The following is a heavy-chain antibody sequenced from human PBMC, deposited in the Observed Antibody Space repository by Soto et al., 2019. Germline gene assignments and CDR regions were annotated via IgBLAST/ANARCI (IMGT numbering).Heavy chain of an antibody. J-gene: IGHJ3*02. CDR2: INAGNGNT. D-gene: IGHD2-8*01. Sequence: ASVKVSCKASGYTFTSYAMHWVRQAPGQRLEWMGWINAGNGNTKYSQKFQGRVTITRDTSASTAYMELSSLRSEDTAVYYCAREGPVSIMVYAIYGGRTDAFDIWGQGTMVTVSS. CDR1: GYTFTSYA. V-gene: IGHV1-3*01. CDR3: AREGPVSIMVYAIYGGRTDAFDI.